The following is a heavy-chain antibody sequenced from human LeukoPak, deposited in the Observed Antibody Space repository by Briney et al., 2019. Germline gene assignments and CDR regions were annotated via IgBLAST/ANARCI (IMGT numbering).Heavy chain of an antibody. CDR3: TRQGGNDVDY. V-gene: IGHV3-73*01. D-gene: IGHD1-1*01. J-gene: IGHJ4*02. CDR1: GFTFSGSA. Sequence: GGSLRLSCAASGFTFSGSAMHCVRQASGKGLEWVGRIRSKANSYATAYAASVKGRFTISRDDSKNTAYLQVNSLKTEDTAVYYCTRQGGNDVDYWGQGTLVTVSS. CDR2: IRSKANSYAT.